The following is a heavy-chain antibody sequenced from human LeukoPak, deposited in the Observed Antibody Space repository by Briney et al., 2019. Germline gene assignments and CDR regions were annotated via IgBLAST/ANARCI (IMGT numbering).Heavy chain of an antibody. V-gene: IGHV3-74*01. J-gene: IGHJ5*02. D-gene: IGHD3-3*01. Sequence: GGSLRLSCAASGFTFSSYWMHWVRQAPGKGLVWVSRINSDGSSTSYADSVEGRFTISRDNAKNTLYLQMNSLRAEDTAVYYCASTGGVRSSNWFDPWGQGTLVTVSS. CDR2: INSDGSST. CDR3: ASTGGVRSSNWFDP. CDR1: GFTFSSYW.